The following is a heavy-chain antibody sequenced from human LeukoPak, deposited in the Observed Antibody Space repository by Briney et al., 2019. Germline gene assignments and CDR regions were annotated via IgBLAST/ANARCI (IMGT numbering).Heavy chain of an antibody. J-gene: IGHJ6*03. Sequence: SETLSLTCTVSGGSISSGGYYWSWIRQHPGKGLEWIGYIYYSGSTYYNPSLKSRVTISVDTSKNQFSLKLSSVTAADTAVYYCARCPAHYYYMDVWGKGTTVTVSS. CDR2: IYYSGST. CDR3: ARCPAHYYYMDV. V-gene: IGHV4-31*03. CDR1: GGSISSGGYY.